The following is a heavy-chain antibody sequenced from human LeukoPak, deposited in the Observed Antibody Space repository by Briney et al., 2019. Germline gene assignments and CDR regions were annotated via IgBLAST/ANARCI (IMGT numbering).Heavy chain of an antibody. CDR1: GGSISSYY. CDR3: ARDAKAAGIDYFDY. D-gene: IGHD6-13*01. CDR2: IYYSGST. V-gene: IGHV4-59*06. J-gene: IGHJ4*02. Sequence: SETLSLTCTVSGGSISSYYWSWIRQHPGKGLEWIGYIYYSGSTYYNPSLKSRVTISVDTSKNQFSLKLSSVTAADTAVYYCARDAKAAGIDYFDYWGQGTLVTVSS.